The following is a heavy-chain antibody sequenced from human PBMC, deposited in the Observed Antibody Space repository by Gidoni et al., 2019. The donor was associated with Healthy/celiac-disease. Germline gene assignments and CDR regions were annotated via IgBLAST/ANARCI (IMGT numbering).Heavy chain of an antibody. J-gene: IGHJ4*02. CDR3: ARDRGYSGYDSLGW. CDR2: ISSSGSTL. CDR1: GFTFSDYY. D-gene: IGHD5-12*01. Sequence: QVQLVESGGGLVKPGGSLRLACAAAGFTFSDYYRSWIRQAPGKGLEWVSYISSSGSTLSYADSLKGRFTISRDNAKNSLYLQMNSLSAEDTAVYYCARDRGYSGYDSLGWWGQGPLVTVSS. V-gene: IGHV3-11*01.